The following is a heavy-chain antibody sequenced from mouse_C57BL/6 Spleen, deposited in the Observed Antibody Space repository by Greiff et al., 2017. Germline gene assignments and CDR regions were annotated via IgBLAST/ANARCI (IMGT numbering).Heavy chain of an antibody. D-gene: IGHD1-1*01. V-gene: IGHV1-52*01. CDR1: GYTFTSYW. J-gene: IGHJ4*01. CDR2: IDPSASET. CDR3: ARWAYGSGRYDMDC. Sequence: QVQLQQPGAELVRPGSSVKLSCKASGYTFTSYWMHWVKQRPIQGLEWIGNIDPSASETHYNQKFQDKATLTLDKSSSTAYMQLTSRTSEDYAVYFCARWAYGSGRYDMDCWGQGTSVTVYS.